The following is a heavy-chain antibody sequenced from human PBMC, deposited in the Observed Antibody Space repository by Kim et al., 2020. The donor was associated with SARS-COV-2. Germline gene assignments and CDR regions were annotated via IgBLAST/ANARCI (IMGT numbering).Heavy chain of an antibody. CDR3: AKDRIGSGWFQRGSGGMDV. D-gene: IGHD6-19*01. Sequence: GGSLRLSCAASGFTFSSYAMSWVRQAPGKGLEWVSAISGSGGSTYYADSVKGRFTISRDNSKNTLYLQMNSLRAEDTAVYYCAKDRIGSGWFQRGSGGMDVWGQGTTVTVSS. CDR2: ISGSGGST. J-gene: IGHJ6*02. V-gene: IGHV3-23*01. CDR1: GFTFSSYA.